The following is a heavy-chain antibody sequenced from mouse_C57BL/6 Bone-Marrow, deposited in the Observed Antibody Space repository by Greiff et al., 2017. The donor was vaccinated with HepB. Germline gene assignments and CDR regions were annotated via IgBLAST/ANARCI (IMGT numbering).Heavy chain of an antibody. CDR3: AGDAMDY. Sequence: QLQQSGPELVKPGASVKISCKASGYTFTDYYMNWVKQSHGKSLEWIGDINPNNGGTSYNQKFKGKATLTVDKSSSTAYMELRSLTSEDSAVYYCAGDAMDYWGQGTSVTVSS. CDR2: INPNNGGT. V-gene: IGHV1-26*01. J-gene: IGHJ4*01. CDR1: GYTFTDYY.